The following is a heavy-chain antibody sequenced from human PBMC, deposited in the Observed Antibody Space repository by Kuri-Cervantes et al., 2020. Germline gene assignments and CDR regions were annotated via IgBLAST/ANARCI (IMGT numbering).Heavy chain of an antibody. Sequence: GGSLRLSCAASGFTFSNAWMSWVRQAPGKGLEWVGRIKSKTDGGTTDYAAPVKGRFTISRDDSKNTLYLQMNSLKTEDTAVYYGTTHGGLFSAAGTWYCLDYWGQGTLVTVSS. D-gene: IGHD6-13*01. CDR1: GFTFSNAW. CDR3: TTHGGLFSAAGTWYCLDY. CDR2: IKSKTDGGTT. J-gene: IGHJ4*02. V-gene: IGHV3-15*01.